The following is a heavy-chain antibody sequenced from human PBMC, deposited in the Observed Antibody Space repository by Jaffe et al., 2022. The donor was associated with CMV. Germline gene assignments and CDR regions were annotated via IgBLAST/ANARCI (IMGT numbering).Heavy chain of an antibody. D-gene: IGHD4-4*01. V-gene: IGHV3-23*01. CDR1: GFTFSSYA. CDR2: ISGSGGRT. Sequence: EVQLLESGGGLVQPGGSLRLSCAASGFTFSSYAMSWVRQAPGKGLEWVSAISGSGGRTYYADSVTGRFTISRDNSKNTLYLQMNSLRAEDTAVYYCAKDSYHYSNYGFDNWGQGTLVTVSS. CDR3: AKDSYHYSNYGFDN. J-gene: IGHJ4*02.